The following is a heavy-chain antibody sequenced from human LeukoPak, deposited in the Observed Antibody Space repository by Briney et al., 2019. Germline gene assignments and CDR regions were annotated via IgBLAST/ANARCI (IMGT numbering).Heavy chain of an antibody. Sequence: ASVKVSCKASGYTFTSYAMNWVRQAPGQGLEWMGWINTNTGNPTYAQGFTGRFVFSSDTSVSTAYLQISSLKAEDTAVYYCARGRDGYNYNWFDPWGQGTLVTVSS. J-gene: IGHJ5*02. D-gene: IGHD5-24*01. CDR2: INTNTGNP. V-gene: IGHV7-4-1*02. CDR1: GYTFTSYA. CDR3: ARGRDGYNYNWFDP.